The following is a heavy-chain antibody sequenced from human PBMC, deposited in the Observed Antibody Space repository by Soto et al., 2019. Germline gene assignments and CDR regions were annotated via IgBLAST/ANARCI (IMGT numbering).Heavy chain of an antibody. CDR2: IYTSGST. Sequence: SETLSLTCSVSGGSINSYYWSWIRQPAGKGLEWIGRIYTSGSTNYNPSLKSRVTMSVDTSKNRFSLKLSSVTAADTAVYYCARGIYSKVGATIWFDPWGQGTLVTVSS. CDR1: GGSINSYY. CDR3: ARGIYSKVGATIWFDP. V-gene: IGHV4-4*07. D-gene: IGHD1-26*01. J-gene: IGHJ5*02.